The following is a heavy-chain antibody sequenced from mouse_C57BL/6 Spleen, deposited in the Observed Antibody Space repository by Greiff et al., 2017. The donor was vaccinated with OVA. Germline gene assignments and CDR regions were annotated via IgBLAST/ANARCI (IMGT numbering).Heavy chain of an antibody. CDR3: ASGTNWEGAMDY. CDR1: GYTFTSYW. CDR2: IHPNSGST. V-gene: IGHV1-64*01. Sequence: QVQLQQSGAELVKPGASVKLSCKASGYTFTSYWMHWVKQRPGQGLEWIGMIHPNSGSTNYNEKFKSKATLTVDKSSSTAYMQLSSLTSEDSAVYYCASGTNWEGAMDYWGQGTSVTVSS. D-gene: IGHD4-1*01. J-gene: IGHJ4*01.